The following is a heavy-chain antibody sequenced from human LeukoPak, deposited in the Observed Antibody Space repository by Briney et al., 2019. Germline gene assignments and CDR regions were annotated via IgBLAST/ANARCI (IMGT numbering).Heavy chain of an antibody. J-gene: IGHJ4*02. D-gene: IGHD5-12*01. CDR2: ITWDGSNT. CDR1: GFTFDDYA. Sequence: AGGSLRLSCAASGFTFDDYAMSWVRQGPGKGLEWLALITWDGSNTYYTDSVRGRFAISRDNSKDALYLQMEGLRVEDTGFYYCVKDKYSDGFFDYWGRGTLVTVSS. CDR3: VKDKYSDGFFDY. V-gene: IGHV3-43D*03.